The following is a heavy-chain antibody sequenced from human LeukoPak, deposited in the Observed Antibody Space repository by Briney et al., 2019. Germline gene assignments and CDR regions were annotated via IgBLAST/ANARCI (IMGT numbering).Heavy chain of an antibody. D-gene: IGHD2-8*01. CDR1: GYTFTSYG. CDR2: ISAYNGNT. CDR3: ARGSYCTNGVCYGDY. J-gene: IGHJ4*02. Sequence: ASAKVSCKASGYTFTSYGISWVRQAPGQGLEWMGWISAYNGNTNYAQKLQGRVTMTTDTSTSTAYMELRSLRSDDTAVYYCARGSYCTNGVCYGDYWGQGTLVTVSS. V-gene: IGHV1-18*01.